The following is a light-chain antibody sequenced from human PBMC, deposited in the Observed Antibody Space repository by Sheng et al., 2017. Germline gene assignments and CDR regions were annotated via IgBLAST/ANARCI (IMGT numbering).Light chain of an antibody. V-gene: IGKV1-12*01. J-gene: IGKJ4*01. CDR3: QQANSSPT. CDR2: AAS. Sequence: DIQMTQSPSSVSASVGDRVTITCRASHFTNNWVTWYQQKPGKAPKLLIYAASSLQSGVPSRFSGSGSGTDFTLTISSLQPEDFATYYCQQANSSPTFGGGTRVEIK. CDR1: HFTNNW.